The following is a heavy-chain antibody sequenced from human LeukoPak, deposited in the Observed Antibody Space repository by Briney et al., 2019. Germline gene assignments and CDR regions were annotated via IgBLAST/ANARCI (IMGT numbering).Heavy chain of an antibody. V-gene: IGHV1-2*02. Sequence: ASVKLSCTASGYTCTGYYMHWVRQAPGQGLEWMAWINPNSGGTYYSQNFHDRITMTRDTTISTAYMERSRLRSDDTAIYYCARANALYCSSTSCLFDYWGQGTLVTVSS. CDR2: INPNSGGT. D-gene: IGHD2-2*01. J-gene: IGHJ4*02. CDR1: GYTCTGYY. CDR3: ARANALYCSSTSCLFDY.